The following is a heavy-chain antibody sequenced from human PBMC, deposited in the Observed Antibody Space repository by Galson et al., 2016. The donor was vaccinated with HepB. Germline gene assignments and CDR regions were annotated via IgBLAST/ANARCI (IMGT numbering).Heavy chain of an antibody. Sequence: CAISGDSVSSRSAAWNWIRQSPSRGLEWLGRTYYRSKWYNDYAESVKSRITINPDTSRNRLSLQRNSVTPEDAAVYYCAKAAAALSSGWRTLAPRGYYYNMDVWGQGTTVTVSS. J-gene: IGHJ6*02. CDR2: TYYRSKWYN. CDR1: GDSVSSRSAA. D-gene: IGHD6-19*01. CDR3: AKAAAALSSGWRTLAPRGYYYNMDV. V-gene: IGHV6-1*01.